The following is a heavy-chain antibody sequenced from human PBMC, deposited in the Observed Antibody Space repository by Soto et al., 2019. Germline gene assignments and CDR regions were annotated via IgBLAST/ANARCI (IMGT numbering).Heavy chain of an antibody. Sequence: EVQLVASGGGLVQPGGSLRLSCAASGFTFSSYSMNWVRQAPGKGLEWVSYISSSSSTIYYADSVKGRFTISRDNAKNPLYLQMNSLRDEDTAVYYCARQYYYDSSGYHYRYFDYWGQGNLVTVSS. CDR2: ISSSSSTI. J-gene: IGHJ4*02. CDR3: ARQYYYDSSGYHYRYFDY. V-gene: IGHV3-48*02. D-gene: IGHD3-22*01. CDR1: GFTFSSYS.